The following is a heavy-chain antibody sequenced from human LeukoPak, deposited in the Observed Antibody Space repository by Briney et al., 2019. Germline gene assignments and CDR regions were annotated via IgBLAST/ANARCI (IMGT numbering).Heavy chain of an antibody. D-gene: IGHD3-10*01. CDR3: ARGGVITMVRGANNY. Sequence: ASVKVSCKASGYTFTGYYIHWVRRAPGQGLEWMGWINPNSGGTNYAQKFQGRVTMTRDTSISTAYMELSRLRSDDTAVYYCARGGVITMVRGANNYWGQGTLVTVSS. CDR2: INPNSGGT. J-gene: IGHJ4*02. V-gene: IGHV1-2*02. CDR1: GYTFTGYY.